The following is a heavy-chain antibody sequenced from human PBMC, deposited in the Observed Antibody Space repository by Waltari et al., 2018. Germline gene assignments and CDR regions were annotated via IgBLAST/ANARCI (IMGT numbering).Heavy chain of an antibody. CDR1: GFTFSSYE. Sequence: EVQLVESGGGLVQPGGSLRLSCAASGFTFSSYEMNWVRQAPGKGLECVSYISSSGSTIYYADSVKGRFTISRDNAKNSLYLQMNSLRAEDTAVYYCARVVLRFDWAPDWYFDLWGRGTLVTVSS. V-gene: IGHV3-48*03. CDR3: ARVVLRFDWAPDWYFDL. J-gene: IGHJ2*01. D-gene: IGHD3-9*01. CDR2: ISSSGSTI.